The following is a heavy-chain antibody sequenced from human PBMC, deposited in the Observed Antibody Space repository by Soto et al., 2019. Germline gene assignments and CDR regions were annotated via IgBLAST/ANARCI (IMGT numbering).Heavy chain of an antibody. J-gene: IGHJ4*02. CDR2: ISGGGTTM. V-gene: IGHV3-11*01. Sequence: VGSLRLSCAASGFRFSDHYMTWIRQAPGKGLEWVSKISGGGTTMYCADSVKGRFTVSRDNAKNSLYLQMNSLRAEDTAVYYCAGDPYYYGSAFWGQGALVTVSS. CDR3: AGDPYYYGSAF. CDR1: GFRFSDHY. D-gene: IGHD3-10*01.